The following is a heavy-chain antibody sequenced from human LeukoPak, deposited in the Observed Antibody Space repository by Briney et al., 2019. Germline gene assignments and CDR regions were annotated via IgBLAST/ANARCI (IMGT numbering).Heavy chain of an antibody. CDR2: FGWFSGNT. D-gene: IGHD1-26*01. J-gene: IGHJ4*02. Sequence: PGGSLRLSCTASGFTFSDYAMSWVRQAPGKGLEWVSDFGWFSGNTYYADSVKGRFTISRDNSKSTLYVQMHSLRAEDTATYYCAKDSGFSVSYFSNWGQGILVTVFS. CDR1: GFTFSDYA. V-gene: IGHV3-23*01. CDR3: AKDSGFSVSYFSN.